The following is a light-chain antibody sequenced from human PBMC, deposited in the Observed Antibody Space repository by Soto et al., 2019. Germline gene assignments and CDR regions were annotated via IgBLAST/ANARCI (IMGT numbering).Light chain of an antibody. V-gene: IGLV2-14*03. CDR1: SSDIGAYNY. Sequence: QSALSQPASVSGSRGQSITISCTGTSSDIGAYNYVSWYQQHPGKAPKLMIYDVNIRPSGVSNRFSGSKSGNTASLTISGLQAEDEADYYCTSWTTSTTMIFGGGTQLTVL. CDR2: DVN. CDR3: TSWTTSTTMI. J-gene: IGLJ2*01.